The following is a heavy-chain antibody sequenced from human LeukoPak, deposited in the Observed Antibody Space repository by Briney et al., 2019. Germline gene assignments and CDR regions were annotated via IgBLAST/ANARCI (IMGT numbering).Heavy chain of an antibody. J-gene: IGHJ4*02. V-gene: IGHV3-72*01. CDR1: GFTFSDHY. Sequence: PGRSLRLSCAASGFTFSDHYMDWVRQGPGKGLEWVGRTRNKVNRYTTEYAASVKGRFTISRDDSKNSLYLQMNSLKTEDTAVYYCARVVGATTVDFWGQGTLVTVSS. CDR3: ARVVGATTVDF. CDR2: TRNKVNRYTT. D-gene: IGHD1-26*01.